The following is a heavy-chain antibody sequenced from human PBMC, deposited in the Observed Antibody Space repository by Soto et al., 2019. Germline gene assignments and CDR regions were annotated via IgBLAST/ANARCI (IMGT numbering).Heavy chain of an antibody. CDR1: VFTCSSYA. CDR2: ISSNGGST. J-gene: IGHJ6*02. CDR3: ARSKGSSSYNNYYYYGMDV. Sequence: WWSLRLSCSASVFTCSSYAMHWVRQAPGKGLEYVSAISSNGGSTYYADSVKGRFTISRDNSKNTLYLQMGSLRAEDMAVYYCARSKGSSSYNNYYYYGMDVWGQGTTVTVSS. D-gene: IGHD6-6*01. V-gene: IGHV3-64*02.